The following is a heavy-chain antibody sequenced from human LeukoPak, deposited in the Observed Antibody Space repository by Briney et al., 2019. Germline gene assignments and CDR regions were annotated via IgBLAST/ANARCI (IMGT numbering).Heavy chain of an antibody. V-gene: IGHV4-39*01. Sequence: SETLSLTCTVSGGSISSSSYYWGWIRQPPGKGLGWIGSIYYSGSPYYNPSLKSRVTISVDTSKNQFSLKLSSVTAADTAVYYCARRSYGDYVRDYWGQGTLVTVSS. CDR2: IYYSGSP. D-gene: IGHD4-17*01. CDR3: ARRSYGDYVRDY. J-gene: IGHJ4*02. CDR1: GGSISSSSYY.